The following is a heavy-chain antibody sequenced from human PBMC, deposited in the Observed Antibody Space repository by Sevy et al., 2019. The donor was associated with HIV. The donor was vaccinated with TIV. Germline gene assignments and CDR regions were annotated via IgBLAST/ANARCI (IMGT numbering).Heavy chain of an antibody. CDR1: GGSLISPTFY. J-gene: IGHJ5*01. Sequence: SETLSLTCTASGGSLISPTFYWGWVRQPPGERLEWIAAMHYGGNTYYNPSLKGRVAMSVDTSKNQFSLNLMSVTAADAAVYHCVRDHHLRGRHWFDSWGQGALVTVS. CDR2: MHYGGNT. CDR3: VRDHHLRGRHWFDS. D-gene: IGHD3-16*01. V-gene: IGHV4-39*02.